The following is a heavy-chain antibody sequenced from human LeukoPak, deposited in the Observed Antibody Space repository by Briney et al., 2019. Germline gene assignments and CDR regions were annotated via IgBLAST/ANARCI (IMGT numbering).Heavy chain of an antibody. CDR1: GYTFTGYY. Sequence: ASVKVSCKASGYTFTGYYMHWVRQAPGQGLEWMGWINPNSGGTNYAQKLQGRVTMTRDTSISTAYMELSRLRSDDTAVYYCARGIQLWSRVYYYYGMDVWGQGTTVTVSS. J-gene: IGHJ6*02. CDR3: ARGIQLWSRVYYYYGMDV. D-gene: IGHD5-18*01. V-gene: IGHV1-2*02. CDR2: INPNSGGT.